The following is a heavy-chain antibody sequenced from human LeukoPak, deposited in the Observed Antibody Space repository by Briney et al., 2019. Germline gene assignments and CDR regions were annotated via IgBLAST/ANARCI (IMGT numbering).Heavy chain of an antibody. V-gene: IGHV3-21*04. Sequence: PGGSLRLSCAASGFTFSSYSMNWVRQAPGKGLEWVSFISTSSIYIYNTDSVKGRFTISRDNSKNTLYLQMNSLRAEDTAVYYCAKDNYDILTGSVYWGQGTLVTVSS. J-gene: IGHJ4*02. D-gene: IGHD3-9*01. CDR2: ISTSSIYI. CDR3: AKDNYDILTGSVY. CDR1: GFTFSSYS.